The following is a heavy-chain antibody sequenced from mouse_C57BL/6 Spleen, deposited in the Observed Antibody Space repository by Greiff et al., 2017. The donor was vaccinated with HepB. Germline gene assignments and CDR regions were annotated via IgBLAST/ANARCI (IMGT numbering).Heavy chain of an antibody. D-gene: IGHD2-1*01. V-gene: IGHV1-82*01. CDR2: IYPGDGDT. CDR1: GYAFSSSW. J-gene: IGHJ4*01. CDR3: AREAFDGNYDYYAMDY. Sequence: QVQLKQSGPELVKPGASVKISCKASGYAFSSSWMNWVKQRPGKGLEWIGRIYPGDGDTNYNGKFKGKATLTADKSSSTAYMQLSSLTSEDSAVYFCAREAFDGNYDYYAMDYWGQGTSVTVSS.